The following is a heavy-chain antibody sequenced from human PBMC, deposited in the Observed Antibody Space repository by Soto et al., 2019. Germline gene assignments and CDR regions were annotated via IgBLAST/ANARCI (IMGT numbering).Heavy chain of an antibody. CDR1: GFTVSNNY. D-gene: IGHD1-26*01. V-gene: IGHV3-53*01. Sequence: GGSLRLSCSASGFTVSNNYMTWVRQAPGKGLEWVSVIYSGGDTYYADSVEGRFTISRDNSKNTVYLQMNSLRADDTAVYYCARDLLGRPYYYGLDVWGQGTTVTVSS. J-gene: IGHJ6*02. CDR2: IYSGGDT. CDR3: ARDLLGRPYYYGLDV.